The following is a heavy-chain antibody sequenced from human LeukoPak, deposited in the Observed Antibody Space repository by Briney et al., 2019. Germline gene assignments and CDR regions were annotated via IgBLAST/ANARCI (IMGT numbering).Heavy chain of an antibody. CDR1: GGAISSYY. D-gene: IGHD3-22*01. Sequence: SETLSLTCTVPGGAISSYYWSWIRQPAGKGLEWIGRIYTSGSTNYNPSLKSRVTMSVDTSKNQFSLKLSSVTAADTAVYYCARDYYDSSGYWGFDYWGQGTLVTVSS. CDR3: ARDYYDSSGYWGFDY. V-gene: IGHV4-4*07. J-gene: IGHJ4*02. CDR2: IYTSGST.